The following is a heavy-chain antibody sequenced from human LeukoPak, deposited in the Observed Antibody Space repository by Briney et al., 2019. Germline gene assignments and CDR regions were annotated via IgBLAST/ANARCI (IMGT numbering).Heavy chain of an antibody. J-gene: IGHJ4*02. D-gene: IGHD6-13*01. CDR1: GFTFSNYG. Sequence: GRSLRLSWAASGFTFSNYGMHWVRQAPVKGLEWVAVISYDGSKKYYADSVKGRFTISRDNSKSTLYLQMDTLRAEDTAVYYCASGEQQLVVGGIDYWGQGTLVTVSS. CDR3: ASGEQQLVVGGIDY. V-gene: IGHV3-30*03. CDR2: ISYDGSKK.